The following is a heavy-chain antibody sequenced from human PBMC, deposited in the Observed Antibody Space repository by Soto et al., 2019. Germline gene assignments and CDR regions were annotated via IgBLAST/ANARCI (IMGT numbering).Heavy chain of an antibody. V-gene: IGHV3-48*03. J-gene: IGHJ1*01. CDR3: ARASQSFIEYFQH. D-gene: IGHD3-16*02. CDR2: ISSSGYTI. CDR1: GFTFSSYE. Sequence: PGGSLRLSCTASGFTFSSYEMIWVRQAPGKGLEWVSYISSSGYTIHYADSVKGRFTISRDNAENSLSLQMNSLRAEDTAVYYCARASQSFIEYFQHWGQGTLVTVSS.